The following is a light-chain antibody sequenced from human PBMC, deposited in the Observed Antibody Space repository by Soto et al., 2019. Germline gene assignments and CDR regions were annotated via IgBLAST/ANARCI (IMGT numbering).Light chain of an antibody. CDR1: NSNIGSNS. CDR2: TND. V-gene: IGLV1-44*01. Sequence: QSVLTQPPSASGTPGQRVTISCSGDNSNIGSNSVTWYQQFPRTAPKLLIYTNDQRPSGVPDRVSGSKSGTSASLAISVLQSDDEAEYYCAAWDDTLSGPLFGGGTKLTVL. J-gene: IGLJ3*02. CDR3: AAWDDTLSGPL.